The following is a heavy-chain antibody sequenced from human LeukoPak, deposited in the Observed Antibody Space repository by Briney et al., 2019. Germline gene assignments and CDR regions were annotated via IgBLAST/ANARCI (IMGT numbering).Heavy chain of an antibody. J-gene: IGHJ4*02. Sequence: GGSLRLSCAASGFTFSSYVMSWVRQAPGKGLEWVSAISGSGGSTYYADSVKGRFTISRDNSKNTLYLQMNSLRAEDTAVYYCATTQGLAAAGIYYFDYWGQGTLVTVS. V-gene: IGHV3-23*01. CDR3: ATTQGLAAAGIYYFDY. CDR1: GFTFSSYV. CDR2: ISGSGGST. D-gene: IGHD6-13*01.